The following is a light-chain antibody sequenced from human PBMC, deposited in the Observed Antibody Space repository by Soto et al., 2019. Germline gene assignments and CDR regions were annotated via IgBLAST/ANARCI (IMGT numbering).Light chain of an antibody. Sequence: IVLTQTPGTLSLSRREIATRSCRASQSVSSYLAWYQQKPGQAPRLLIYDASNRATGIPARFSGSGSGTAFTLTISSLEPEDFAVYYCQQRSNWPPLTFGGGTKVDIK. CDR2: DAS. V-gene: IGKV3-11*01. J-gene: IGKJ4*01. CDR3: QQRSNWPPLT. CDR1: QSVSSY.